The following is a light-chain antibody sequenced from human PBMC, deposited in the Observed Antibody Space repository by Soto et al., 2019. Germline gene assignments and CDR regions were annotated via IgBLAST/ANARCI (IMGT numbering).Light chain of an antibody. CDR3: QQYDNWPPWT. V-gene: IGKV3-15*01. Sequence: VMTQSPAILAVSPGERVTLSCRASQSVDINLAWYQQKPGQAPRLLILGASTRATGIPARVSGSGSGTEFTLTISSLQSEDFAVYYCQQYDNWPPWTFGQGTKVEIK. J-gene: IGKJ1*01. CDR1: QSVDIN. CDR2: GAS.